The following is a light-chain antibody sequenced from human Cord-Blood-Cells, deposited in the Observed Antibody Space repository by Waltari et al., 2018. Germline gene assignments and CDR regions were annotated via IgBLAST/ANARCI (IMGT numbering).Light chain of an antibody. V-gene: IGKV3-15*01. CDR1: QSVSSN. CDR2: GAS. J-gene: IGKJ2*01. Sequence: EIVMTQTPATLSVSPGERANLSCRASQSVSSNLAWYQQKPGQAPRLLIYGASTRATGIPARFSGSGSGTEFTRTISSLQSEDFAVYYCQQYNNWPPHTVGQGTKLEIK. CDR3: QQYNNWPPHT.